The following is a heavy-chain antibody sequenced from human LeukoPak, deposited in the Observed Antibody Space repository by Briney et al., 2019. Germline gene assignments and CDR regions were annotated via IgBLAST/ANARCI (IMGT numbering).Heavy chain of an antibody. CDR3: ARDGNGPADF. Sequence: ASVKLSCKASGYTFTSYGISWVRQAPEQGLEWMGWITGYNGNTHYAQNFHGRFTITTDTSTSTAYMELRSLRSDDRAVHYCARDGNGPADFWGQGTPVSVSS. CDR2: ITGYNGNT. D-gene: IGHD2-8*01. CDR1: GYTFTSYG. V-gene: IGHV1-18*01. J-gene: IGHJ4*02.